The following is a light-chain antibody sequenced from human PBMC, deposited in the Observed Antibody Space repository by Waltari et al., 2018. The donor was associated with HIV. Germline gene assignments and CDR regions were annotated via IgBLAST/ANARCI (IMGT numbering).Light chain of an antibody. Sequence: DIQMTQSPSTLSASVGDRVTMTCRASQNIDRALAWEQQNPGKARNLLNDKASTLQSGVPSRFSGSGSGTEFTRTINSLQADDLATLYCEQYNTSEGTFGQGTKVDVK. CDR2: KAS. J-gene: IGKJ1*01. V-gene: IGKV1-5*03. CDR3: EQYNTSEGT. CDR1: QNIDRA.